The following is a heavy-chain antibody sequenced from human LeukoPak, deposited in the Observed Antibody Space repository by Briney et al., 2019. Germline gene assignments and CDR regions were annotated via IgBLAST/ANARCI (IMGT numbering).Heavy chain of an antibody. D-gene: IGHD3-10*01. Sequence: GGSLRLSCAASGFTFSSYGMHWVRQAPGKGLEWVAVISYDGSNKYYADSVKGRFTISRDNSKNTLYLQMNSLRAEDTAVYYCASVRGSPYYFDYWGQGTLVTVSS. CDR2: ISYDGSNK. CDR3: ASVRGSPYYFDY. CDR1: GFTFSSYG. J-gene: IGHJ4*02. V-gene: IGHV3-30*03.